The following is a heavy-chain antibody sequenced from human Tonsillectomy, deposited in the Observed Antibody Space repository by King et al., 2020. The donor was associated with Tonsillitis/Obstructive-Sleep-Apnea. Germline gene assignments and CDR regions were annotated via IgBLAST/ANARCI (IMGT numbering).Heavy chain of an antibody. CDR3: AKVGAGYDYYYYMDV. CDR2: ISGNSGSI. D-gene: IGHD3-16*01. J-gene: IGHJ6*03. V-gene: IGHV3-9*01. CDR1: GFTFDDYA. Sequence: VQLVESGGGLVQPGRSLRLSCAASGFTFDDYAMHWVRHAPGKGLEWVSGISGNSGSIGYADSVKGRFTISRDNAKNSLYLQMNSLRAEDTALYYCAKVGAGYDYYYYMDVWGKGTTVTVSS.